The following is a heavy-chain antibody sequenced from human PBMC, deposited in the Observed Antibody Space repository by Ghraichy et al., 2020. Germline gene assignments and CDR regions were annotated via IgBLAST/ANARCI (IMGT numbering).Heavy chain of an antibody. CDR1: GFTFASYA. J-gene: IGHJ4*02. V-gene: IGHV3-23*01. CDR3: AKPRGGGLYSNHNPFDS. Sequence: GVLNISCAASGFTFASYAMSWVRQTPERGLEWVAAIIGSGSTTNYADSVKGRFTISRDNSKNTVHLQIDNLRADDTAVYYCAKPRGGGLYSNHNPFDSWGQGFLVTVSS. CDR2: IIGSGSTT. D-gene: IGHD4-11*01.